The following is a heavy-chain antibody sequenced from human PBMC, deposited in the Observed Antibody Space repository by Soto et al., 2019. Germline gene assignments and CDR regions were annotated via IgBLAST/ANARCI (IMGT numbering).Heavy chain of an antibody. Sequence: QVQLVQSGAEVKKPGASVKVSCKASGYTFTNYHIHWVRQAPGQGLEWIGKINPGGGSTSYAQKFQGRVTVSSDTSTSTVYMELSSLRSEDKAVYYCVRNSYFFGSDYWGQGTLVTVSS. CDR1: GYTFTNYH. CDR3: VRNSYFFGSDY. V-gene: IGHV1-46*03. J-gene: IGHJ4*02. D-gene: IGHD3-3*01. CDR2: INPGGGST.